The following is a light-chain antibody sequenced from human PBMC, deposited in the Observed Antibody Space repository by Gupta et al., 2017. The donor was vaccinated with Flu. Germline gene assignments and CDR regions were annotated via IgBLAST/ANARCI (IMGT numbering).Light chain of an antibody. CDR2: KAS. V-gene: IGKV1-5*03. CDR3: QPYNNYSPLI. CDR1: QSIGSW. J-gene: IGKJ4*01. Sequence: DIQMTQSPSTLSASVGDRVTVTCRASQSIGSWLAWYQQKPGKAPKLLIYKASSLETGVPSRFSGSGSGTEFTLTISSLQPDDFATYYCQPYNNYSPLIFGGGTNVEIK.